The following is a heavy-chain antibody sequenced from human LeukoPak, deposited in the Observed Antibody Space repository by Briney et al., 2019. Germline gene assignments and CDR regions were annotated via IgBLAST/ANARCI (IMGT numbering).Heavy chain of an antibody. J-gene: IGHJ3*02. Sequence: SETLSLTCTVSGGSISDYYWSWIRQPPGKGLEWIGYIFYSGSTNYNRSLKSRVTTSVDTSKNQFSLKLNSVTAADTAVYYCAKSNGYGLVDIWGQGTMVTVSS. V-gene: IGHV4-59*12. CDR2: IFYSGST. D-gene: IGHD3-10*01. CDR3: AKSNGYGLVDI. CDR1: GGSISDYY.